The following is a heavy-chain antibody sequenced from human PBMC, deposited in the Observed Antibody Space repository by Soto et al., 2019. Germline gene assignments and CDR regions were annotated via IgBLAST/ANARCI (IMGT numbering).Heavy chain of an antibody. J-gene: IGHJ5*02. V-gene: IGHV3-7*04. CDR2: MKQDGREK. CDR1: GFTFSNYW. Sequence: EVQLVESGGGLVQPGGSLRLSCVASGFTFSNYWMGWVRQAPGKGLEWVANMKQDGREKYYLDPVKGRFTISRDNAKNPQFLQINSLRAEETGVYYCAGGVYELAPWGQGALVTVSS. CDR3: AGGVYELAP. D-gene: IGHD3-16*01.